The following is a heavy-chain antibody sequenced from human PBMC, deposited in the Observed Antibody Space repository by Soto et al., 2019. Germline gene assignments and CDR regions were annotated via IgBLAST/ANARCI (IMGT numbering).Heavy chain of an antibody. V-gene: IGHV3-21*01. CDR2: ISSSSYI. CDR3: ASTAYSSGYYYLFDY. D-gene: IGHD3-22*01. Sequence: GGSLRLSCAASGFTFSSYSMNWVRQAPGKGLEWVSSISSSSYIYYADSVKGRFTISRDNAKNSLYLQMNSLRAEDTAVYYCASTAYSSGYYYLFDYWGQGTLVTVSS. CDR1: GFTFSSYS. J-gene: IGHJ4*02.